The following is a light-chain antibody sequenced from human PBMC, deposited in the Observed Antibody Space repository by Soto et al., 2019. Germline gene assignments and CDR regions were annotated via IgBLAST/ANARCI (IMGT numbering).Light chain of an antibody. Sequence: DIQMTQSPSSLSASVGDRVTMTCRASQDIRNYVAWYQQKPGEVPKLLIYAASTLQSGVTARFSGGGFGTDFTLTISSLLPEDVATYYCQRYHSALLTFGPGTKVDL. CDR2: AAS. CDR1: QDIRNY. CDR3: QRYHSALLT. V-gene: IGKV1-27*01. J-gene: IGKJ3*01.